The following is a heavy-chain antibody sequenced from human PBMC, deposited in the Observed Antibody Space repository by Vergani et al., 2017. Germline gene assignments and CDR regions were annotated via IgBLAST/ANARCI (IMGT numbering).Heavy chain of an antibody. D-gene: IGHD6-6*01. J-gene: IGHJ6*03. Sequence: QVQLQESGPGLVKPSETLSLTCTVSGGSISSYYWSWIRQPPGKGLEWVGYIYYSGSTNYNPSLKSRVTISVDTSKNQFSLKLSSVTAADTAVYYCAGVTGRRQLPGHYYYYYMDVWGKGTTVTVSS. CDR3: AGVTGRRQLPGHYYYYYMDV. V-gene: IGHV4-59*01. CDR1: GGSISSYY. CDR2: IYYSGST.